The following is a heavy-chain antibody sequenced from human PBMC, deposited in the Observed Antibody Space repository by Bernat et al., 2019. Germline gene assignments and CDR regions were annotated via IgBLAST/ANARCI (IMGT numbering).Heavy chain of an antibody. Sequence: EVQLLESGGGLVQPGGSLRLSCAASGFTFSTYAMSWVRQAPGKGLEWVSVISGSGGSTYYADSVKGRFTISRDNSKNTLYLQMNSLRAEDTAVYYCAKDRQGGYSYGYGVDYWGQGTLVTVSS. V-gene: IGHV3-23*01. CDR2: ISGSGGST. CDR3: AKDRQGGYSYGYGVDY. CDR1: GFTFSTYA. D-gene: IGHD5-18*01. J-gene: IGHJ4*02.